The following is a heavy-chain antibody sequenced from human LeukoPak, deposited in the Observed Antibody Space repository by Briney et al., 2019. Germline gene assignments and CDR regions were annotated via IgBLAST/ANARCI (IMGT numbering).Heavy chain of an antibody. V-gene: IGHV1-2*02. CDR3: ARVADGYYFDY. CDR1: GYTFTGYY. CDR2: INPNSGDT. J-gene: IGHJ4*02. D-gene: IGHD6-25*01. Sequence: ASVKVSCKASGYTFTGYYIHWVRQAPGQGLDWMGWINPNSGDTNYAQKFQGRVTLTGDTSISAAYMELTRLTSDDTAVYHCARVADGYYFDYWGQGTLVTVSS.